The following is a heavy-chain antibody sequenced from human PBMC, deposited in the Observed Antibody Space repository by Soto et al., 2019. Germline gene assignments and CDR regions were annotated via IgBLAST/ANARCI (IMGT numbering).Heavy chain of an antibody. CDR1: GFTLSSYA. J-gene: IGHJ4*02. CDR2: IPYDGSDK. V-gene: IGHV3-30-3*01. D-gene: IGHD3-22*01. Sequence: GSLRLSCAASGFTLSSYAMHWVRQAPGKGLEWVALIPYDGSDKDYADSVKGRFTISRDNSRNTLFLQMNSLRAEDTAVYYCARDYYKYYDSSGYYRSPAYWGQGT. CDR3: ARDYYKYYDSSGYYRSPAY.